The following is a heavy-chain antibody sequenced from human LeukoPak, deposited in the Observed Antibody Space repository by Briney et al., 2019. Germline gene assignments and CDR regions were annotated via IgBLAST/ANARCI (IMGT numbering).Heavy chain of an antibody. D-gene: IGHD1-26*01. CDR2: ISGSGGST. V-gene: IGHV3-23*01. CDR3: ATSGSYVPAVFDY. Sequence: PGGSLRLSCAASGFTFSSYAMSWVRQAPGKGLEWVSAISGSGGSTYYADSVKGRFTISRDNSKNTLYLQMNSLRAEDTAVYYCATSGSYVPAVFDYWGQGTLVTVSS. J-gene: IGHJ4*02. CDR1: GFTFSSYA.